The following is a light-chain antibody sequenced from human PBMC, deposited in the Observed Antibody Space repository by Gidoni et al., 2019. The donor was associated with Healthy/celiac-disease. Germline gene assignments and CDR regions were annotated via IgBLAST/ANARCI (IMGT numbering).Light chain of an antibody. J-gene: IGKJ2*01. CDR3: QQYNNWPYT. Sequence: IVMTQSPATLSVSPGERATLSCRASQSVSSNLAWYQQKPGQAPRLLIYGASTRATGIPARFSGSGSGTDFTLTISSLQSEDFAVYYCQQYNNWPYTFGQGTKLEIK. CDR1: QSVSSN. CDR2: GAS. V-gene: IGKV3-15*01.